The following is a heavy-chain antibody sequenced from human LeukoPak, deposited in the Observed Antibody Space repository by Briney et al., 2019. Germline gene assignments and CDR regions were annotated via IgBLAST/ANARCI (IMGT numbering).Heavy chain of an antibody. D-gene: IGHD3-22*01. CDR3: ARNFDSSGYYFGY. V-gene: IGHV1-69*13. J-gene: IGHJ4*02. CDR2: IIPIFGTA. CDR1: GGTFSSYA. Sequence: AASVKVSCKASGGTFSSYAISWVRQAPGQGLEWMGGIIPIFGTANYAQKFQGRVTITADESTSTAYMELSSPRSEDTAVYYCARNFDSSGYYFGYWGQGTLVTVSS.